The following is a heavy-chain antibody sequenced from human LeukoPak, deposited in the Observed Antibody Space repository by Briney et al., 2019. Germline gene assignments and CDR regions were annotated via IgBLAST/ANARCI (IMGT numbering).Heavy chain of an antibody. CDR1: GFTFNNYA. J-gene: IGHJ4*02. D-gene: IGHD3-22*01. CDR2: ISGSGDTT. CDR3: AKDRGDSSGYYYRVGYFDY. V-gene: IGHV3-23*01. Sequence: GGSLRLACAASGFTFNNYAMNWVRQAPGKGLEWVSTISGSGDTTYYADSVKGRFTISRDNSKNTLYLQMNSLRAEDTAVYYCAKDRGDSSGYYYRVGYFDYWGQGTLVTVSS.